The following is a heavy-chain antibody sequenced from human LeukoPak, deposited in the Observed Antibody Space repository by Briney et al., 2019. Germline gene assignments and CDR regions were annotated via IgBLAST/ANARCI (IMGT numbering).Heavy chain of an antibody. J-gene: IGHJ6*03. CDR3: ANQPYYYYGSGSYYAYYYMDV. D-gene: IGHD3-10*01. Sequence: PGGSLRLSCAASGFTFSSYGMHWVRQAPGKGLEWVAFIRYDGSNKYYADSVKGRFTISRDNSKNTLYLQMNSLRAEDTAVYYCANQPYYYYGSGSYYAYYYMDVWGKGTTVTISS. V-gene: IGHV3-30*02. CDR1: GFTFSSYG. CDR2: IRYDGSNK.